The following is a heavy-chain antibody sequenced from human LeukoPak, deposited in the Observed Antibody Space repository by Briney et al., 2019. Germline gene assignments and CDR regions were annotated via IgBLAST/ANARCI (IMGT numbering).Heavy chain of an antibody. Sequence: SQTLSLTCAISGDSVSSNSAAWTWIRQSPSRGLEWLGRTYYRSKWYNDYAVSVKSRITINPDTSKNQFSLQLNSVTPEDTAVYYCRGGGDYPHYGMDVWGQGTTVTVSS. V-gene: IGHV6-1*01. J-gene: IGHJ6*02. CDR2: TYYRSKWYN. D-gene: IGHD3-16*01. CDR1: GDSVSSNSAA. CDR3: RGGGDYPHYGMDV.